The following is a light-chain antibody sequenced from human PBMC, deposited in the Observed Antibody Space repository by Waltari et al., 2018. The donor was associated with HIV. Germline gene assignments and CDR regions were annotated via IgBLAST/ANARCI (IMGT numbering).Light chain of an antibody. CDR3: SSYTSSNTGI. CDR1: SSDVGGYNY. Sequence: QSALTQSASVSGSPGQSITISCTGTSSDVGGYNYVPWYQQHPGKAPNLVIYNVSNRPSGVSNRFSGSKSGNTASLTISGLQAEDEAEYYCSSYTSSNTGIFGGGTRVTVL. J-gene: IGLJ2*01. V-gene: IGLV2-14*01. CDR2: NVS.